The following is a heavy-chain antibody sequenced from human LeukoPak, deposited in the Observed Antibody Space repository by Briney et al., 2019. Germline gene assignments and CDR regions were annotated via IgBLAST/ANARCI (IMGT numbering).Heavy chain of an antibody. CDR1: GFTFSSYS. V-gene: IGHV3-21*01. J-gene: IGHJ4*02. D-gene: IGHD3-22*01. CDR2: ISSSSSYI. CDR3: AKVSRSPYYYDSSGSTDLYFDY. Sequence: GGSLRLSCAASGFTFSSYSMNWVRQAPGKGLEWVSSISSSSSYIYYADSVKGRFTISRDNAKNSLYLQMNSLRAEDTAVYYCAKVSRSPYYYDSSGSTDLYFDYWGQRTLVTVSS.